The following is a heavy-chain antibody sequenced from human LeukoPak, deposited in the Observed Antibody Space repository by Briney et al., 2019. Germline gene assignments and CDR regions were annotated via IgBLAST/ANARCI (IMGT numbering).Heavy chain of an antibody. CDR1: GFTFSSHA. CDR3: AKGIWRQLPIDH. Sequence: SGGSLRLSCTASGFTFSSHAMSWVRQAPGKGLEWVSAISGSGGGTFYADSVKGRFTISRDNSKNTLYLQLNSLRGEDTAVYYCAKGIWRQLPIDHWGQGTLVTVSS. CDR2: ISGSGGGT. D-gene: IGHD6-6*01. J-gene: IGHJ4*02. V-gene: IGHV3-23*01.